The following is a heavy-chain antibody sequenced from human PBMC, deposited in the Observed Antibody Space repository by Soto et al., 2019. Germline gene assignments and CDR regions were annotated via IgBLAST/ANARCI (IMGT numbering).Heavy chain of an antibody. D-gene: IGHD6-19*01. J-gene: IGHJ3*02. Sequence: ASVKVSCKASGYTFTSYAMHWVRQAPGQRLEWMGWINAGNGNTKYSQKFQGRVTITRDTSASTAYMELSSLRSEDTAVYYCARLSSGWRFGAFDIWGQGTMLTVSS. CDR1: GYTFTSYA. CDR3: ARLSSGWRFGAFDI. CDR2: INAGNGNT. V-gene: IGHV1-3*01.